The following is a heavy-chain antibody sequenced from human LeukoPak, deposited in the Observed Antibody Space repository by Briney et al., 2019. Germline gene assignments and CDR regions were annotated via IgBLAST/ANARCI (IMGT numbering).Heavy chain of an antibody. CDR1: GFTFSSYW. Sequence: GGSLRLSCAASGFTFSSYWMSWVRQAPGKGLEWAANIKQDGSEKYYVDSVKGRFTISRDNAKNSLYPQMNSLRAEDTAVYYCARVGSWYYFDYWGQGTLVTVSS. D-gene: IGHD1-26*01. V-gene: IGHV3-7*01. J-gene: IGHJ4*02. CDR3: ARVGSWYYFDY. CDR2: IKQDGSEK.